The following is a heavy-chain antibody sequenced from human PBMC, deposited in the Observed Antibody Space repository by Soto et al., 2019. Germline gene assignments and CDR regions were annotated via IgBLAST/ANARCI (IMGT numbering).Heavy chain of an antibody. Sequence: QLQLQESGPGLVKPSETLSLTCTVSGGSISSSSYYWGWIRQPPGKGLEWIGSIYYSGTTYYNPSLKSRVTISVDTSKNQFSLKLSSVTAADTAVYYCASIEDLGYCSSTTCPAGGIDYWGQGTLVTVSS. CDR2: IYYSGTT. D-gene: IGHD2-2*01. CDR1: GGSISSSSYY. J-gene: IGHJ4*02. V-gene: IGHV4-39*01. CDR3: ASIEDLGYCSSTTCPAGGIDY.